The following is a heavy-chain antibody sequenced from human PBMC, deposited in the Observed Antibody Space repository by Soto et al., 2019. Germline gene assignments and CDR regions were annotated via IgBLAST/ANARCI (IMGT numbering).Heavy chain of an antibody. CDR2: VSSRSTST. CDR3: ARENGGTFDY. V-gene: IGHV3-11*05. CDR1: GFTFGDYY. Sequence: QVHLVESGGGSVKAGGSLRLSCAASGFTFGDYYMTWIRQAPGKGLEWVSYVSSRSTSTNYADSMKGRFTISRDNAKNSLYLQMNSLRAEDTAVYYCARENGGTFDYWGQGTLVTVSS. J-gene: IGHJ4*02. D-gene: IGHD2-8*01.